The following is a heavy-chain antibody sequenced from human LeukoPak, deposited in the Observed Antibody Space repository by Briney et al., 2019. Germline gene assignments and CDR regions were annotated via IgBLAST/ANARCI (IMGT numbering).Heavy chain of an antibody. J-gene: IGHJ6*03. Sequence: GGSLRLSCVASGFTFNSHAMYWVRQAPGKGLEWVSGIVGSGGSSYYAESVRGRFTISRDNSKNTVYMQMNSLRDEDTAVYYCARRQLGPSYMDVWGKGTTVTVSS. D-gene: IGHD6-13*01. CDR1: GFTFNSHA. V-gene: IGHV3-23*01. CDR3: ARRQLGPSYMDV. CDR2: IVGSGGSS.